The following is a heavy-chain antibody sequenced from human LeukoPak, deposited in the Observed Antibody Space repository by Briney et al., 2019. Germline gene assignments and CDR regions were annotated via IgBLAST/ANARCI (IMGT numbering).Heavy chain of an antibody. CDR1: GFTFDDYT. Sequence: GGSLRFSCAASGFTFDDYTMHWVRQAPGKGLEWVSLISWDGGSTYYADSVKGRFTISRDNSKNSLYLQMNSLRTEDTALYYCAKDGGSSWLHYYYYYMDVWGKGTTVTVSS. CDR2: ISWDGGST. CDR3: AKDGGSSWLHYYYYYMDV. V-gene: IGHV3-43*01. D-gene: IGHD6-13*01. J-gene: IGHJ6*03.